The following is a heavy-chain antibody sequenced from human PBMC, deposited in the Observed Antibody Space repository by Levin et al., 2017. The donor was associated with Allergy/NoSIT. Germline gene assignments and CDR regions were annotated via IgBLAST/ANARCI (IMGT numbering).Heavy chain of an antibody. CDR2: ISSRGNTI. Sequence: PGGSLRLSCAASGFTFRDYYMSWIRQAPGKGLEWVSYISSRGNTIYYADSVKGRFTISRDNAKNSLYLQMNSLRAEDTAVYYCARGIGSCSTTSCYVYYYYGMDVWGQGTTVTVSS. CDR1: GFTFRDYY. V-gene: IGHV3-11*01. CDR3: ARGIGSCSTTSCYVYYYYGMDV. J-gene: IGHJ6*02. D-gene: IGHD2-2*01.